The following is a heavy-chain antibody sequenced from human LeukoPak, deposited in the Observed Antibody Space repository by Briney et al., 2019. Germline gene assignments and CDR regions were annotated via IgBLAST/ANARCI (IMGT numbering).Heavy chain of an antibody. V-gene: IGHV4-59*08. CDR3: ARHVRTHQGNWFDP. Sequence: SETLSLTCTVSGGSISSYYWSWIRQPPGKGLEWIGYIYYSGSTNYNPSLKSRVTISVDTSKNQFSLKLSSVTAADTAVYYCARHVRTHQGNWFDPWGQGTLVTVSS. J-gene: IGHJ5*02. CDR1: GGSISSYY. CDR2: IYYSGST.